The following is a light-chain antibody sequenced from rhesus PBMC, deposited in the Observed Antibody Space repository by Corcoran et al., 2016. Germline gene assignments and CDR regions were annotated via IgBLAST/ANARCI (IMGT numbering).Light chain of an antibody. J-gene: IGKJ1*01. CDR1: QDISRG. V-gene: IGKV1-22*01. Sequence: DILMTQSPSSLSASVGDTVTITCRASQDISRGLAWYQQKPGKAPKLLIQKASSLQSGVTSRFSGSGSGTVFTLPISCLQSEGFARYFCLQYTNIPWTFGQGTKVEIK. CDR3: LQYTNIPWT. CDR2: KAS.